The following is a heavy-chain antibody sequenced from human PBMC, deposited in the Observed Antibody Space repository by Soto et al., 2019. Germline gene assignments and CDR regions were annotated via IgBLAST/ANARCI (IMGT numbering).Heavy chain of an antibody. CDR1: GGSITSGDYS. V-gene: IGHV4-30-4*01. Sequence: QVQLQESGPGLVKPSQTLSLTCTVSGGSITSGDYSWSWIRQPPGKGLEWIGYIYYSGSTYYNPALKSRVTISVDTSKHRFDLKLSSVTAADTAVYYCAREEESVWGQGTTVTVSS. CDR3: AREEESV. J-gene: IGHJ6*02. CDR2: IYYSGST.